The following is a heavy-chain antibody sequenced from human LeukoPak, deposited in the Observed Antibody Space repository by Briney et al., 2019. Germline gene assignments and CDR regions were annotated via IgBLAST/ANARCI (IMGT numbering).Heavy chain of an antibody. J-gene: IGHJ6*03. Sequence: PGGSLRLSCEASGFTYSNSAMSWVRQAPGKGLEWVSGISASGHYTYNADSAKGRFTISRGNSKNTLYLQMNSLRAEDTALYYCAKDGSWGDYYFYFYIDVWGKGTTVTVSS. CDR2: ISASGHYT. D-gene: IGHD3-16*01. CDR1: GFTYSNSA. V-gene: IGHV3-23*01. CDR3: AKDGSWGDYYFYFYIDV.